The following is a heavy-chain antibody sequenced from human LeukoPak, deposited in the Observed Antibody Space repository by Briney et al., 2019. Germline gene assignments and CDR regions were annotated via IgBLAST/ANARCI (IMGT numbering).Heavy chain of an antibody. CDR2: IYYSGST. D-gene: IGHD1-20*01. J-gene: IGHJ5*02. CDR1: GGSISSYY. V-gene: IGHV4-59*01. CDR3: ARQNAGLGITGTTGWFDP. Sequence: SETLSLTCTVSGGSISSYYWSWIRQPPGKGLEWIGYIYYSGSTNYNPSLKCRVTISVDTSKNQFSLKLSSVTAADTAVYYCARQNAGLGITGTTGWFDPWGQGTLVTVSS.